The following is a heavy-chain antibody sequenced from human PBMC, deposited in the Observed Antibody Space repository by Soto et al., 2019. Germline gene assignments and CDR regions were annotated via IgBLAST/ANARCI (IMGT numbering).Heavy chain of an antibody. CDR1: GGSISSGGYY. Sequence: LCGGSISSGGYYWSWIRQHPGKGLEWIGYIYYSGSTYYNPSLKSRVTISVDTSKNQFSLKLSSVTAADTAVYYCARTLEMATSYFDYWGQGTLVTVSS. CDR3: ARTLEMATSYFDY. CDR2: IYYSGST. D-gene: IGHD5-12*01. J-gene: IGHJ4*02. V-gene: IGHV4-31*02.